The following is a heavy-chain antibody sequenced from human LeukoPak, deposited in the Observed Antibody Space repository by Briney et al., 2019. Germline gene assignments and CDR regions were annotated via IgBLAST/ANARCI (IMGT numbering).Heavy chain of an antibody. J-gene: IGHJ6*03. CDR3: ARSAGPVVVPAAIGASGYYYYMDV. CDR1: GYTFTEYA. V-gene: IGHV1-69*05. CDR2: IIPILGTA. D-gene: IGHD2-2*02. Sequence: WASVRVSCKASGYTFTEYAIHWVRQAPGQRLEWMGVIIPILGTANYAQKFEGRVTITTDESTSAAHMELSSLRSEDSAVYYCARSAGPVVVPAAIGASGYYYYMDVWDKGTTVTVSS.